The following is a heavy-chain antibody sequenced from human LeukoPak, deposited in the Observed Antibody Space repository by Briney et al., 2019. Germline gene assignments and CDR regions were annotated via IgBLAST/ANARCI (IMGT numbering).Heavy chain of an antibody. Sequence: GGSLRLSCAASGFTFSSYAMSWVRQAPGKGLEWVSAISSSGGNTYYADSVKGRFTISRDNSKNTLYLQMNSLRAEDTAVYYCARDCGGDCYYGVDSWGQGTLVTVSS. V-gene: IGHV3-23*01. J-gene: IGHJ4*02. CDR1: GFTFSSYA. D-gene: IGHD2-21*01. CDR2: ISSSGGNT. CDR3: ARDCGGDCYYGVDS.